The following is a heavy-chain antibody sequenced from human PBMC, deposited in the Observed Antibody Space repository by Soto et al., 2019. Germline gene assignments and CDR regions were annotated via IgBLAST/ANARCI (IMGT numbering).Heavy chain of an antibody. D-gene: IGHD6-19*01. CDR3: ARGVAGPLHWFDP. J-gene: IGHJ5*02. CDR1: GYTFTSYA. Sequence: QVQLVQSGAEVKKPGASVKVSCKASGYTFTSYAMHWVRQAPGQRLEWMGWINAGNGNTKYSQKLQGRVTITRDTSASTAYRELSSLRSEDKAVYYCARGVAGPLHWFDPWGQGTLVTVSS. V-gene: IGHV1-3*01. CDR2: INAGNGNT.